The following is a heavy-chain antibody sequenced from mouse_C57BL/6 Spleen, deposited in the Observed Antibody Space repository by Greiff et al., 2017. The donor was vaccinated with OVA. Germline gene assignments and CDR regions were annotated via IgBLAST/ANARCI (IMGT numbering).Heavy chain of an antibody. CDR3: ARSLTRLGYFDV. CDR1: GYTFTSYW. J-gene: IGHJ1*03. D-gene: IGHD3-1*01. Sequence: QVQLQQPGAELVKPGASVKLSCKASGYTFTSYWMQWVKQRPGQGLEWIGEIDPSDSYTNYNQKFKGKATLTVDTSSSTAYMQLSSLTSEDSAVYYCARSLTRLGYFDVWGTGTTVTVSS. V-gene: IGHV1-50*01. CDR2: IDPSDSYT.